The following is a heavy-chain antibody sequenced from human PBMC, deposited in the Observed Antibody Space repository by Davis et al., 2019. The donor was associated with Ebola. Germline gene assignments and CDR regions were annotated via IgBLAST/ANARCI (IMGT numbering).Heavy chain of an antibody. Sequence: GESLKISCAASGFTVSSNYMSWVRQAPGKGLEWVSVIYSGGSTYYADSVKGRFTISRDNSKNTPYLQMNSLRAEDTAVYYCAKDEAYGDYLYYYGMDVWGQGTTVTVSS. CDR1: GFTVSSNY. D-gene: IGHD4-17*01. V-gene: IGHV3-53*01. CDR2: IYSGGST. CDR3: AKDEAYGDYLYYYGMDV. J-gene: IGHJ6*02.